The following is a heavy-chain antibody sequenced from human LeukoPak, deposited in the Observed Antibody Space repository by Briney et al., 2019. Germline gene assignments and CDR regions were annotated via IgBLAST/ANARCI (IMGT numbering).Heavy chain of an antibody. V-gene: IGHV3-23*01. Sequence: PGGSLRLSCAASGFTFSNYGMCWVRQAPGKGLEWVSLTSGDGGNTYYPDSVQGRFTISRDNSKNTVYLQMNSLRAEDTALYYCAPDLRGSASSLDDWGQGTLVTVSS. CDR3: APDLRGSASSLDD. CDR1: GFTFSNYG. CDR2: TSGDGGNT. D-gene: IGHD6-25*01. J-gene: IGHJ4*02.